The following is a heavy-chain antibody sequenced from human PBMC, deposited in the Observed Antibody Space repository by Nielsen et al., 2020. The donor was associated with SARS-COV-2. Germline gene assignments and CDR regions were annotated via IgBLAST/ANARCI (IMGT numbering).Heavy chain of an antibody. D-gene: IGHD2/OR15-2a*01. CDR3: AKDRGNLQYFYYYAMDV. V-gene: IGHV3-15*01. J-gene: IGHJ6*02. CDR2: IKSKTDGGTT. Sequence: WIRQPPGKGLEWVGRIKSKTDGGTTDYAAPVKGRFTISRDDSKNTLYLQMNSLKTEDTAVYYCAKDRGNLQYFYYYAMDVWGQGTTVTVSS.